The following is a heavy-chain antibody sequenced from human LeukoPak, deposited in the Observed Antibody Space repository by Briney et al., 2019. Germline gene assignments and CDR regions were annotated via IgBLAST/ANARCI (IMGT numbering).Heavy chain of an antibody. CDR1: GYTFTGYY. CDR2: INPNSGGT. Sequence: GASVKVSCKASGYTFTGYYMHWVRQAPGQGLEWMGWINPNSGGTNYAQKFQGRVTMTRDMSTSTVYMELSSLRSEDTAVYYCARDSDGPFLQTRPHNWFDPWGQGTLVTVSS. V-gene: IGHV1-2*02. D-gene: IGHD2-15*01. J-gene: IGHJ5*02. CDR3: ARDSDGPFLQTRPHNWFDP.